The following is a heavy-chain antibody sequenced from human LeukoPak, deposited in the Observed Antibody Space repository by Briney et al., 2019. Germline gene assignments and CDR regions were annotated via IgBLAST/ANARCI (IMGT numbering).Heavy chain of an antibody. V-gene: IGHV1-69*13. CDR1: GGTFSSYA. CDR3: ARDHCSSTSCYEGVYWFDP. Sequence: SVKVSCKASGGTFSSYAISWVRQAPGQGLEWMGGIIPTFGTANYAQKFQGRVTITADESTSTAYMELSSLRSEDTAVYYCARDHCSSTSCYEGVYWFDPWGQGTLVTVSS. CDR2: IIPTFGTA. J-gene: IGHJ5*02. D-gene: IGHD2-2*01.